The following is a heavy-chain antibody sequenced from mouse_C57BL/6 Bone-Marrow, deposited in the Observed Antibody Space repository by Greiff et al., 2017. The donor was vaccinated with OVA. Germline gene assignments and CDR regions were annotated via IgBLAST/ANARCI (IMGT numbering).Heavy chain of an antibody. CDR1: GYTFTSYN. CDR2: IYPGNGDT. D-gene: IGHD1-1*01. J-gene: IGHJ4*01. CDR3: ARDPITTVVATRFYYAMDY. Sequence: QVQLKESGAELVRPGASVKMSCKASGYTFTSYNMHWVKQTPRQGLEWIGAIYPGNGDTSYNQKFKGKATLTVDKSSSTAYMQLSSLTSEDSAVYFCARDPITTVVATRFYYAMDYWGQGTSVTVSS. V-gene: IGHV1-12*01.